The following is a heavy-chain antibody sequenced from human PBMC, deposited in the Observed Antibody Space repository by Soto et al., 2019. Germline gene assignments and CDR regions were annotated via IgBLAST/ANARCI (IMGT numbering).Heavy chain of an antibody. Sequence: GGSLRLSCAASGFPFSSYGMHWVRQAPGKGLEWVAVIWYDGSNKYYADSVKGRFTISRDNSKNTLYLQMNSLRAEDTAVYYCAREYSYGKYYYGMDVWGQGTTVTVSS. J-gene: IGHJ6*02. CDR3: AREYSYGKYYYGMDV. D-gene: IGHD5-18*01. CDR1: GFPFSSYG. CDR2: IWYDGSNK. V-gene: IGHV3-33*01.